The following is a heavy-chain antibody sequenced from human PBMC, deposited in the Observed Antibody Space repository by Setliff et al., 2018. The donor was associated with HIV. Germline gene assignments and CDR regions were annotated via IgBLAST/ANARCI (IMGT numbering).Heavy chain of an antibody. Sequence: ASVKVSCKASGYNFTDYDINWVRQATGQGLEWMGRINAGNGNTKYSQKFQGRVTITRDTSASTAYMELSSLRSEDTAVYYCARVRGVDIVATSAFDIWGQGTMVTVSS. V-gene: IGHV1-3*01. J-gene: IGHJ3*02. CDR3: ARVRGVDIVATSAFDI. D-gene: IGHD5-12*01. CDR1: GYNFTDYD. CDR2: INAGNGNT.